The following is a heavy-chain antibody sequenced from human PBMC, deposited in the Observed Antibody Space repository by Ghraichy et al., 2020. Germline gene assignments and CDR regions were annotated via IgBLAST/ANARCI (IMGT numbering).Heavy chain of an antibody. Sequence: SETLSLTCAVYGGSFSGYYWSWIRQPPGKGLEWIGEINHSGSTNYNPSLKSRVTISVDTSKNQFSLKLSSVTAADTAVYYCARRALLRDIQHWGQGTLVTVSS. CDR2: INHSGST. J-gene: IGHJ1*01. D-gene: IGHD2-21*01. CDR3: ARRALLRDIQH. CDR1: GGSFSGYY. V-gene: IGHV4-34*01.